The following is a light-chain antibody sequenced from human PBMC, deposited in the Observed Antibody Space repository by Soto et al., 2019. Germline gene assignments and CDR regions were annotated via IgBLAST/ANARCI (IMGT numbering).Light chain of an antibody. J-gene: IGKJ1*01. CDR1: QSVSSSF. V-gene: IGKV3-20*01. Sequence: EIVLTQSPGTLSLSPGERATLSCRASQSVSSSFLAWYQQKPGQAPRLLIYGASNSATGIPGRFSGSGSGTDFTLSISRLEPEDFAVYYCQQYVTSPWAFGKGNKVAIE. CDR2: GAS. CDR3: QQYVTSPWA.